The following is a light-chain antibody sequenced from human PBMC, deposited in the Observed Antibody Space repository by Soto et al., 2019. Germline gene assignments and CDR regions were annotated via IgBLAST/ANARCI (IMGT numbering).Light chain of an antibody. V-gene: IGKV3-15*01. CDR1: QSISSK. J-gene: IGKJ5*01. CDR2: DTS. Sequence: EIVMTQSPATLSVSPGERATLSCRASQSISSKLAWYQHRPGQAPRLLIYDTSTRAAGIPARFTGSGSGTDFTLTIISLQSEDFAVYYCQQYNTWRSISFGQGTRLETK. CDR3: QQYNTWRSIS.